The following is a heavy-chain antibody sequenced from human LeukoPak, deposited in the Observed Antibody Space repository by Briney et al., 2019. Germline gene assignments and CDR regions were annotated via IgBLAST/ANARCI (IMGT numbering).Heavy chain of an antibody. CDR3: ARGHCYDSSGARPLDY. D-gene: IGHD3-22*01. CDR1: GFTVRSKH. CDR2: IYNEART. J-gene: IGHJ4*02. Sequence: PGGSLRLFFATSGFTVRSKHKRLVRQAPGKGLGRVSVIYNEARTYYGDSVKGRFTISRDNSKNTVYLQMNSLRAEDTAVYYCARGHCYDSSGARPLDYWGQGTLVTVSS. V-gene: IGHV3-53*01.